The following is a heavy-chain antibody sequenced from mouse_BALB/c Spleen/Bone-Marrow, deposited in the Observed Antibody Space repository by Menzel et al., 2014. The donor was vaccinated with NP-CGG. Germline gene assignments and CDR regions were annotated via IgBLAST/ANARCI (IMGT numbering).Heavy chain of an antibody. CDR1: GYSFTGYN. J-gene: IGHJ2*01. Sequence: ESGPELEKPGASVKISCKASGYSFTGYNMNWVKQYNGQSLEWIGNVDPYYGATTYNQKFKGKATLTVDKSSSTAYMQLERLTSEDSAVYYCARSYNSFDFWGQGTTLTVSS. V-gene: IGHV1-39*01. CDR3: ARSYNSFDF. CDR2: VDPYYGAT.